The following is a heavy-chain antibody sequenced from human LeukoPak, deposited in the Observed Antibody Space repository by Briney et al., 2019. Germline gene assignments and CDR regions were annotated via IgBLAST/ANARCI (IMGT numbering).Heavy chain of an antibody. J-gene: IGHJ4*02. V-gene: IGHV3-23*01. CDR3: AKEFRITMIVVVITSFDY. CDR2: ISGSGGST. D-gene: IGHD3-22*01. Sequence: PGGSLRLSCAASGFTFSSYAMSWVRQAPGKGLEWVSAISGSGGSTYYADSVKGRFTISRDNSKNTLYLQMNSLRAEDTAVYYCAKEFRITMIVVVITSFDYWGQGTLVTVSS. CDR1: GFTFSSYA.